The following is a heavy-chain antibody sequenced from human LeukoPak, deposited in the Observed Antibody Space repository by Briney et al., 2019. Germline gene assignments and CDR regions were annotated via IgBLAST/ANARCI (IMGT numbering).Heavy chain of an antibody. J-gene: IGHJ5*02. Sequence: GGSLRLSCAASGLTVSSTYMSWVRQAPGKGLEWVSVIYSGGEIYYADSVKDRFTISRDNTKNTLYLQMNSLRVEDTGVYYCARGGGGDSRFDPWGQGTLVAVSA. CDR2: IYSGGEI. V-gene: IGHV3-66*01. D-gene: IGHD3-16*01. CDR3: ARGGGGDSRFDP. CDR1: GLTVSSTY.